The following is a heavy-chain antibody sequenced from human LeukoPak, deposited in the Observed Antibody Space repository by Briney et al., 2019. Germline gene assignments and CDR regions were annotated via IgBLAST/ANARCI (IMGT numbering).Heavy chain of an antibody. Sequence: GESLQISCKGSGYSFTNYWSGWVRQMPGKGLDGIGIIYPGDSDTRYTPSFQGHVIISAYKSIGTAYFQWSSLKASDTAMYYCARTPNSVSHFYIWGQRTMVTVSS. J-gene: IGHJ3*02. D-gene: IGHD5/OR15-5a*01. CDR1: GYSFTNYW. V-gene: IGHV5-51*01. CDR3: ARTPNSVSHFYI. CDR2: IYPGDSDT.